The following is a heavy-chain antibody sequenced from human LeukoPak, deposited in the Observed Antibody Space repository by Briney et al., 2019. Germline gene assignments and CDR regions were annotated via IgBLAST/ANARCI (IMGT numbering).Heavy chain of an antibody. CDR1: GGSISSGGYY. V-gene: IGHV4-31*03. CDR2: INHSGST. Sequence: SQTLSLTCTVSGGSISSGGYYWSRIRQHPGKGLEWIGEINHSGSTNYNPSLKSRVTISVDTSKNQFSLKLSSVTAADTAVYYCARGEYYDSSGYRLDYWGQGTLVTVSS. D-gene: IGHD3-22*01. CDR3: ARGEYYDSSGYRLDY. J-gene: IGHJ4*02.